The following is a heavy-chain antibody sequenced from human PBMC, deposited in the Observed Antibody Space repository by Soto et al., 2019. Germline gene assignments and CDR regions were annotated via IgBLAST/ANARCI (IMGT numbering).Heavy chain of an antibody. D-gene: IGHD2-21*01. CDR2: IKQDGSEK. V-gene: IGHV3-7*04. Sequence: EVQLVESGGGLVQPGGSLRLSCAASGFTFSSYWMTWVRQAPGKGLEWVANIKQDGSEKFYVDSVKGRFTISRDNDKNSLYRQMNGLSAEDTDVYYCARGAGCHSRMVVGAFDLWGQGTMVTVSS. CDR3: ARGAGCHSRMVVGAFDL. J-gene: IGHJ3*01. CDR1: GFTFSSYW.